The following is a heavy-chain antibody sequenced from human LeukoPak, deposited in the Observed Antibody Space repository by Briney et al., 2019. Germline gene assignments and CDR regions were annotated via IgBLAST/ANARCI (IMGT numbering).Heavy chain of an antibody. D-gene: IGHD6-19*01. CDR3: ARHTEVAGTVGGFDY. V-gene: IGHV5-51*01. CDR1: GYSFTSYW. J-gene: IGHJ4*02. CDR2: IYPGDSDT. Sequence: GESLKISCKGSGYSFTSYWIGWVRQMPGKGLEWMGIIYPGDSDTRYSPSFQGQVTISADKSNSTAYLQWSSLKASDTAMYYCARHTEVAGTVGGFDYWGQGTLVTVSS.